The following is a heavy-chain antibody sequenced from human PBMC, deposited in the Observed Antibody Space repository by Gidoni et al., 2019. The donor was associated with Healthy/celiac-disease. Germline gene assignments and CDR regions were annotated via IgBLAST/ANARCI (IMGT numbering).Heavy chain of an antibody. CDR3: AGNNWNDGDAFDI. V-gene: IGHV1-2*06. CDR1: GYTFTGYY. J-gene: IGHJ3*02. CDR2: INPNSGGT. Sequence: QVQLVQSGAEVKKPGASVKVSCKASGYTFTGYYMHWVRQAPGQGLEWMGRINPNSGGTNYAQKCQGRVTMTRDTSISTAYMELSRLRSDDTAVYYCAGNNWNDGDAFDIWGQGTMVTVSS. D-gene: IGHD1-20*01.